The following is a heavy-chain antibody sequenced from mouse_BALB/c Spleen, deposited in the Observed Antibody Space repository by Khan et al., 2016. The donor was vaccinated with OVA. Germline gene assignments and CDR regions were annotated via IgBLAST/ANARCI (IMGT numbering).Heavy chain of an antibody. D-gene: IGHD1-1*01. CDR2: ISYSGVT. CDR3: ARGNYYGYYCDY. J-gene: IGHJ2*01. CDR1: GYSITSGYA. Sequence: EVQLQESGPGLVKPSQSLSLTCTVTGYSITSGYAWNWIRQFPGNKLEWMGYISYSGVTSYTPSLKSRIPLTRDTSKNQFFLQLNSVTTEDTATYYGARGNYYGYYCDYWGQGTTLTVSS. V-gene: IGHV3-2*02.